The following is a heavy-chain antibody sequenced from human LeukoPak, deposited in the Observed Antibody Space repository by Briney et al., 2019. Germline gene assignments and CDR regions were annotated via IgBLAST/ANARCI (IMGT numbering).Heavy chain of an antibody. V-gene: IGHV4-4*02. Sequence: PSETLSLTCAVSGGSISSSNWWSWVRQPPGKGLEWIGEIYHSGSTNYNPSLKSRVTISVDKSKNQFSLKLSSVAAADTAVYYCARDRYYGSGSYGDNAFDIWGQGTMVTVSS. J-gene: IGHJ3*02. CDR1: GGSISSSNW. CDR2: IYHSGST. CDR3: ARDRYYGSGSYGDNAFDI. D-gene: IGHD3-10*01.